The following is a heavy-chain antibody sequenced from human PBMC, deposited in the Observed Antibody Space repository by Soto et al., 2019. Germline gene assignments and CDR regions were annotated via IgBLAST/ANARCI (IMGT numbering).Heavy chain of an antibody. CDR1: GFTFSSYG. CDR3: AKVPRDYGFYRNYYYYFGMDV. J-gene: IGHJ6*02. D-gene: IGHD4-17*01. CDR2: ISYDGSNK. Sequence: GGSLRLSCAASGFTFSSYGMHWVRQAPGKGLEWVAVISYDGSNKYYADSVKGRFTISRDNSKNTLYLQMNSLRAEDTAVYYCAKVPRDYGFYRNYYYYFGMDVWGQGTTVTVSS. V-gene: IGHV3-30*18.